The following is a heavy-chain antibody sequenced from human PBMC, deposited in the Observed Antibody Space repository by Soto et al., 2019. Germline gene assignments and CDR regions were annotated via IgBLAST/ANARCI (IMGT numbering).Heavy chain of an antibody. Sequence: QVQLVESGGGVVQPGRSLRLSCAASGFTFSSYAMHWVRQAPGKGLEWVAVISYDGSNKYYADSVKGRFTISRDNSKNTLYLQMNSLRAEDTAVYYCAREHYYVTLQGRRGYYFDYWGQGTLVTVSS. CDR3: AREHYYVTLQGRRGYYFDY. CDR2: ISYDGSNK. V-gene: IGHV3-30-3*01. CDR1: GFTFSSYA. D-gene: IGHD3-10*02. J-gene: IGHJ4*02.